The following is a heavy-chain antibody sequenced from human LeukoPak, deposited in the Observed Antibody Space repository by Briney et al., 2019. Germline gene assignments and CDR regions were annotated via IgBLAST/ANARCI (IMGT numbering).Heavy chain of an antibody. Sequence: ASVKVSCKASGYTLTSYGISWVRQAPGQGLEWMGWISAYNGNTNYAQKLQGRVTMTTDTSTSTAYMELRSLRSDDPAVYYCARVGEITTAYYSYMDVWGKGTTVTVSS. CDR2: ISAYNGNT. J-gene: IGHJ6*03. CDR3: ARVGEITTAYYSYMDV. D-gene: IGHD3-22*01. V-gene: IGHV1-18*01. CDR1: GYTLTSYG.